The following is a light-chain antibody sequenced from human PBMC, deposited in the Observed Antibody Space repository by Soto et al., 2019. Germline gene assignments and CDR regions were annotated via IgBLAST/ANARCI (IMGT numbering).Light chain of an antibody. J-gene: IGKJ2*01. Sequence: AIRMTQSPSSLSASTEDRVTITCRASQGISSYLAWYQQKPGKAPKLLIYAASTLQSGVPSRFSGSGSGTNFTLTISCLQSEDFATYYCQQYYSYPHTFGQGTK. CDR1: QGISSY. CDR3: QQYYSYPHT. V-gene: IGKV1-8*01. CDR2: AAS.